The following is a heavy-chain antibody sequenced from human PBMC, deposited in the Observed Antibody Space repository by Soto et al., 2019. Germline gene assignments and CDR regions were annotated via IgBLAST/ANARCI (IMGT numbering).Heavy chain of an antibody. V-gene: IGHV5-51*01. Sequence: GESLKISCKGSGYNFTTFWIGWVRQVPGKGLEWMGIIYPGDSETKYSPDFEGQVTISADRSTNTAYLQWLSLRVSDTAMYYCARLGFPGAIYFDSCGLGTLVTVSS. CDR2: IYPGDSET. CDR1: GYNFTTFW. J-gene: IGHJ4*02. CDR3: ARLGFPGAIYFDS.